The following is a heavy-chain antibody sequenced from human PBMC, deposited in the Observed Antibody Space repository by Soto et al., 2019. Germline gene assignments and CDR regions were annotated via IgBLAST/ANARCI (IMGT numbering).Heavy chain of an antibody. V-gene: IGHV1-69*01. CDR1: GGTFSSYA. D-gene: IGHD3-3*01. J-gene: IGHJ5*02. CDR2: IIPIFGTA. CDR3: AREGTIFGVVTPFDP. Sequence: QVQMVQSGAEVKKPGSSVKVSCKASGGTFSSYAISWVRQAPGQGLEWMGGIIPIFGTANYAQKFQGRVTITADESTSTAYMELSSLRSEDTAVYYCAREGTIFGVVTPFDPWGQGTLVTVSS.